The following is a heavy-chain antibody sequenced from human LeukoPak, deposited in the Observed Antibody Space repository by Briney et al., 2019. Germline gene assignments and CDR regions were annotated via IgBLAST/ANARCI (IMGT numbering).Heavy chain of an antibody. CDR3: XXXXXXXXXXXXFVALDY. D-gene: IGHD2-21*01. Sequence: WVRQAPGXGLXXXGWISAYNGNTNYAQKLQGRVTMTTDXXTSTAYMELRSLRADDTAVYYCXXXXXXXXXXXXFVALDYWGQGTLVTVSS. J-gene: IGHJ4*02. V-gene: IGHV1-18*01. CDR2: ISAYNGNT.